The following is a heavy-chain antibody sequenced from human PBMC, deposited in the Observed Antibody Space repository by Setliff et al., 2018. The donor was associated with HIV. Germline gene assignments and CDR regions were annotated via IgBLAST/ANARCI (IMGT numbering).Heavy chain of an antibody. CDR2: ISAYNGNT. J-gene: IGHJ3*02. CDR3: ARDRGVYCISSSCYSPVDAFDI. Sequence: EASVKVSCKASGYTFSTYGISWVRQAPGRGLEWMGWISAYNGNTNYAQKLQGRVTVTTDTSTSTAYMELRSLRPDDTAVYYCARDRGVYCISSSCYSPVDAFDIWGQGTMVTVSS. V-gene: IGHV1-18*01. D-gene: IGHD2-2*01. CDR1: GYTFSTYG.